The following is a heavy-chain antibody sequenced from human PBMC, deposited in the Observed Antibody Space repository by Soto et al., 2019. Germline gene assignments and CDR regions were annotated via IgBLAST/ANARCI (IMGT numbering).Heavy chain of an antibody. CDR1: GFTFSGSA. J-gene: IGHJ6*02. D-gene: IGHD4-17*01. Sequence: PGGSLRLSCAASGFTFSGSAMHWVRQASGKGLEWVGRIRSKANSYATAYAASVKGRFTISRDDSKNTAYLQMNSLKTEDTAVYYCRRVLRSDYYGMDVWGQGTTVTVSS. CDR2: IRSKANSYAT. V-gene: IGHV3-73*01. CDR3: RRVLRSDYYGMDV.